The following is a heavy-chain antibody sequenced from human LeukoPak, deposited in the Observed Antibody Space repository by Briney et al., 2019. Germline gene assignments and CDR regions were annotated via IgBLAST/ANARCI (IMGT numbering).Heavy chain of an antibody. CDR2: IYYGGST. J-gene: IGHJ4*02. V-gene: IGHV4-59*08. CDR3: AARRGYSYGIDY. CDR1: GGSISGYY. D-gene: IGHD5-18*01. Sequence: KSSETLSLTCTVSGGSISGYYWSWIRQPPGKGLEWIGYIYYGGSTNYNPSLKSRVTMSVVKSKNLFSLNLSSVTAADTAVYYCAARRGYSYGIDYWGQGTLVTVSS.